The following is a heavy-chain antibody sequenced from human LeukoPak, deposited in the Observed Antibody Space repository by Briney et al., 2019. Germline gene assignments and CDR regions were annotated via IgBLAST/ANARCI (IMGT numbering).Heavy chain of an antibody. CDR3: AMVVGEFDY. Sequence: GGSLTLSCVASRFTFSSYAMSWVRQAPGKGLEWVAAISGSGGSTYYADSVKGRFTISRDNSKNTLYLQMNSLRAEDTAVYYCAMVVGEFDYWGQGTLVTVSS. V-gene: IGHV3-23*01. J-gene: IGHJ4*02. CDR1: RFTFSSYA. CDR2: ISGSGGST. D-gene: IGHD2-15*01.